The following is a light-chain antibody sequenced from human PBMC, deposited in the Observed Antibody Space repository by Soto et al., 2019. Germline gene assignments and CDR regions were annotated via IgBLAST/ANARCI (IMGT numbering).Light chain of an antibody. J-gene: IGLJ1*01. V-gene: IGLV1-40*01. CDR2: GNN. CDR1: SSNFGAGND. Sequence: QSVLTQPPSVSGAPGQSVTISCTGSSSNFGAGNDVQWYQQLPGTVPKLLIFGNNNPPSGLPDRFSGSKSGTSASLAISGLQAEDEADYYCQSYDSSLRAYVFGTGTKLTVL. CDR3: QSYDSSLRAYV.